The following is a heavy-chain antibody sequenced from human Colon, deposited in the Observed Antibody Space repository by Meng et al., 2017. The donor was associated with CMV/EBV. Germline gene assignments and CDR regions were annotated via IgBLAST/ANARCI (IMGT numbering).Heavy chain of an antibody. CDR1: GFSCSCLA. CDR2: INNNGGST. D-gene: IGHD6-13*01. J-gene: IGHJ4*02. V-gene: IGHV3-23*01. Sequence: EVQLLGSGVDLVQPGGSLRLSGAGSGFSCSCLAMGWVRQAPEKGLEWVSVINNNGGSTWYADSVKGRFTISRDNSKNTFFLQMNSLRAEDTAVYYCAKLKGISSWYFDCWGQGTLVTVSS. CDR3: AKLKGISSWYFDC.